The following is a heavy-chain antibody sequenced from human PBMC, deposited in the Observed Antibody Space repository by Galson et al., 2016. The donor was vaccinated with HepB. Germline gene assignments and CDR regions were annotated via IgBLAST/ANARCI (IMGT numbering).Heavy chain of an antibody. CDR2: INHDSSAM. D-gene: IGHD7-27*01. CDR3: ARDINWGLDY. CDR1: GFTFSAYP. J-gene: IGHJ4*02. Sequence: SLRLSCAASGFTFSAYPMNWVRQAPGKGLEWVSHINHDSSAMNYALSMKDRFTISGDNAKNSLFLQMDSLSDEDTAVYYCARDINWGLDYWGQGILVTVSS. V-gene: IGHV3-48*02.